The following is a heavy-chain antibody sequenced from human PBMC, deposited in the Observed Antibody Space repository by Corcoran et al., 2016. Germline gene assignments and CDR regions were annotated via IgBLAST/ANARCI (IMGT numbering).Heavy chain of an antibody. V-gene: IGHV3-13*01. J-gene: IGHJ3*02. CDR1: GFTFSSYD. CDR2: IGTAGDT. CDR3: ARRCNTSCYGALDI. Sequence: EVQLVESGGGLVQHGGSLRLSCAASGFTFSSYDMHWVRQATGKGLEWVSAIGTAGDTYYPGSVKGRFTISRENAKDSLYLQMKSLRAEDTAVYYCARRCNTSCYGALDIWGQGTMFTVSS. D-gene: IGHD2-2*01.